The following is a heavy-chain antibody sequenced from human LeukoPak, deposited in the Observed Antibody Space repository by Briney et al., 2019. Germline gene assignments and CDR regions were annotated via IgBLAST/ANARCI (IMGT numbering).Heavy chain of an antibody. J-gene: IGHJ4*02. V-gene: IGHV4-34*01. CDR3: AGGPLSDPWDY. CDR2: INHSGST. CDR1: GGSFSGYY. Sequence: SETLSLTCAVYGGSFSGYYWSWIRQPPGKGLEWIGEINHSGSTNYNPSLKSRVTISVDASKNQFSLKLSSVTAADTAVYYCAGGPLSDPWDYWGQGTLVTVSS. D-gene: IGHD1-26*01.